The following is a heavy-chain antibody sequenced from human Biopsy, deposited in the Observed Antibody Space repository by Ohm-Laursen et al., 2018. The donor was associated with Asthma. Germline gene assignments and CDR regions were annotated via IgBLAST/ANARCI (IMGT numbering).Heavy chain of an antibody. V-gene: IGHV4-31*03. CDR3: ARAQDYYDSRGYYRSFDY. CDR2: IYYSGST. CDR1: GGSISSGGYY. J-gene: IGHJ4*02. D-gene: IGHD3-22*01. Sequence: TLSLTCTVSGGSISSGGYYWSWIRQHPGKGLEWIGYIYYSGSTYYNPSLKSRVSISIDTSKNQFSLKLSSVTAADTAVYYCARAQDYYDSRGYYRSFDYWGQGKPVTVSS.